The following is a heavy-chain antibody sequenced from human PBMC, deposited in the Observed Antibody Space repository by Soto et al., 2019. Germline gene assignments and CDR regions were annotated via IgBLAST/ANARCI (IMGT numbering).Heavy chain of an antibody. J-gene: IGHJ3*02. Sequence: SETLSLTCTVSGGSINSSSYYWGWIRQPPGKGLEGIGSLYYSGSSYYNLSLKSRVTISVDTSKNQFSLKLSSVTAADTAVYYCARPQYDFWSGYSGVGVAFDIWGQGTMVTVSS. V-gene: IGHV4-39*01. CDR2: LYYSGSS. CDR3: ARPQYDFWSGYSGVGVAFDI. CDR1: GGSINSSSYY. D-gene: IGHD3-3*01.